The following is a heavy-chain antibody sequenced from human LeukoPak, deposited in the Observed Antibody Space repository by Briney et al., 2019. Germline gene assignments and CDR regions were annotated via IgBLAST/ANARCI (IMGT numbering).Heavy chain of an antibody. CDR1: GGSFSGYY. CDR3: ARGVTSALSYYDGMDV. Sequence: SETLSLTCAVYGGSFSGYYWSWIRQPPGKGLEWIGEINHSGSTYYNPSLESRVTMSVDPSKNQFSLNLHSVTAADTAVYYCARGVTSALSYYDGMDVWGQGTTVTVSS. J-gene: IGHJ6*02. CDR2: INHSGST. D-gene: IGHD2/OR15-2a*01. V-gene: IGHV4-34*01.